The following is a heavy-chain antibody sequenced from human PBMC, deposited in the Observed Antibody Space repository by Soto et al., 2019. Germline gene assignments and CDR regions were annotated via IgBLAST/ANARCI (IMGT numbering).Heavy chain of an antibody. J-gene: IGHJ6*03. CDR3: AADRATSGYSSGGYYYYMDV. V-gene: IGHV1-58*02. CDR1: GFTFTSSA. Sequence: ASVKVSCKASGFTFTSSAMQWVRQARGQRLEWIGWIVVGSGNTNYAQKFQERVTITRDMSTSTAYMELSSLRSEDTAVYYCAADRATSGYSSGGYYYYMDVWGKGTTVTVSS. D-gene: IGHD6-19*01. CDR2: IVVGSGNT.